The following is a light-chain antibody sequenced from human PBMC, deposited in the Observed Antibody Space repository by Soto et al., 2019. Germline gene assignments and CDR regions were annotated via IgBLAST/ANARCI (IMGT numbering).Light chain of an antibody. CDR3: QQSWT. Sequence: DLQMTQSPSSLSASVGDRVTITCQASPDISNYLNWYQQKPGKAPKLLIYDAANLETGVPSRFSGSGAGTDFTFAIRCLQHEDIATYCCQQSWTVGQGTKVEI. CDR2: DAA. CDR1: PDISNY. J-gene: IGKJ1*01. V-gene: IGKV1-33*01.